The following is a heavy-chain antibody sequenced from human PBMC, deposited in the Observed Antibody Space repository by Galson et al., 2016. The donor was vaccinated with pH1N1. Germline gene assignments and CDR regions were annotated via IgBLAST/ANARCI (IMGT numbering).Heavy chain of an antibody. V-gene: IGHV4-39*07. Sequence: SETLSLTCTVSGDSISSNNYYWGWIRQPPGKGLEWIGTIYYTGTTYYNPSLKSRVTISVDTSKNQFSLKLSSVTAADTAMYYCARSRGFEAFDIWGQGTMVSVSS. D-gene: IGHD3-10*01. CDR2: IYYTGTT. CDR1: GDSISSNNYY. J-gene: IGHJ3*02. CDR3: ARSRGFEAFDI.